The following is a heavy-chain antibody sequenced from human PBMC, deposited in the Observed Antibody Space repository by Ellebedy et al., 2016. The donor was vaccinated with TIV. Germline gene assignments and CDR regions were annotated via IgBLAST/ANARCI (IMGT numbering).Heavy chain of an antibody. J-gene: IGHJ3*01. CDR3: AREWSSFDL. CDR1: GFTFSSYY. D-gene: IGHD3-10*01. V-gene: IGHV3-74*01. Sequence: PGGSLRLSCAASGFTFSSYYMHWVRKAPGKGMVLISHLSSDGSNRNYTDSVKGRFTISRDNAKNMLYLQMNSLRAEDTAVYYCAREWSSFDLWGQGTMVTVSS. CDR2: LSSDGSNR.